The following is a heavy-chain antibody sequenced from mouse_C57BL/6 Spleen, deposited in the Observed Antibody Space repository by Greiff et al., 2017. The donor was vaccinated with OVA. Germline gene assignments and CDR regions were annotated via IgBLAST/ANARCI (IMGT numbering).Heavy chain of an antibody. Sequence: VQRVESGAELVKPGASVKLSCKASGYTFTSYWMHWVKQRPGRGLEWIGRIDPNSGGTKYNEKFKSKATLTVDKPSSTAYMQLSSLTSEDSAVYYCARGVYDGYYGAMDYWGQGTSVTVSS. V-gene: IGHV1-72*01. D-gene: IGHD2-3*01. CDR3: ARGVYDGYYGAMDY. CDR2: IDPNSGGT. CDR1: GYTFTSYW. J-gene: IGHJ4*01.